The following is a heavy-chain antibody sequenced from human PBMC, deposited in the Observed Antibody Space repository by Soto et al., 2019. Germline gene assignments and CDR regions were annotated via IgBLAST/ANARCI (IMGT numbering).Heavy chain of an antibody. CDR1: GFTFSSCA. CDR3: AKGIRSTWLFYY. CDR2: ISYGGSNE. D-gene: IGHD1-20*01. J-gene: IGHJ4*02. V-gene: IGHV3-30*18. Sequence: QMQLVESGGGVVQSERSLRLSCAASGFTFSSCAMQWVRQAPGKGLEWVAVISYGGSNEYYADSVKGRFTISRDNSKNPLYLQMTSLRVEDTAVYYFAKGIRSTWLFYYLGQGNLVTGPS.